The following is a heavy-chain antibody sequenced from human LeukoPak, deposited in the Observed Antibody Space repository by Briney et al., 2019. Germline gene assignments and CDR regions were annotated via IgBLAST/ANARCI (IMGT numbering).Heavy chain of an antibody. J-gene: IGHJ3*02. CDR1: GYTFTSYA. Sequence: ASVKVSCKASGYTFTSYAMHWVRQAPGQRLEWMGWINAGNGNTKYSQKFQGRDTITRDTSASTAYMELSSLRSEDTAVYYCAREGYYYGSGSYYTHAFDIWGQGTMVTVSS. V-gene: IGHV1-3*01. D-gene: IGHD3-10*01. CDR2: INAGNGNT. CDR3: AREGYYYGSGSYYTHAFDI.